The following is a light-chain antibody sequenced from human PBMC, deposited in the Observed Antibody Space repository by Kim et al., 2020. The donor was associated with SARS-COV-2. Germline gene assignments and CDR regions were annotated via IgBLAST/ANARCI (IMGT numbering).Light chain of an antibody. CDR2: DVS. Sequence: QSALTQPASISASPGQSITVSCTGTSSDIGSQTYVSWYQQHPGKAPKLVIHDVSKRPSGVSVRFSGSKSGNTASLTISGLQAEDEADYYCSSFTSRSTWVFGVGTKVTVL. V-gene: IGLV2-14*03. J-gene: IGLJ3*02. CDR3: SSFTSRSTWV. CDR1: SSDIGSQTY.